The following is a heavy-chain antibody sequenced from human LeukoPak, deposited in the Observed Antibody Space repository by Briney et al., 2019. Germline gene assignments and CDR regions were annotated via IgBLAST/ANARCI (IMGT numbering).Heavy chain of an antibody. D-gene: IGHD3-9*01. Sequence: GGSLRLSCAASGFTVSSNYMSWVRQAPGKGLEWVSVIYSGGSTGYADSVKGRFTISRDNSKNTLYLQMNSLRVEDTAVYYCARSSHYDILTGYSEEDAFDIWGQGTMVTVSS. CDR1: GFTVSSNY. CDR3: ARSSHYDILTGYSEEDAFDI. CDR2: IYSGGST. J-gene: IGHJ3*02. V-gene: IGHV3-53*01.